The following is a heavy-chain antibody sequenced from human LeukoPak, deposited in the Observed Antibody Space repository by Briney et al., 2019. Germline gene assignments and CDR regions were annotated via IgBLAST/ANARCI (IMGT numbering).Heavy chain of an antibody. V-gene: IGHV3-48*01. D-gene: IGHD3-10*01. Sequence: GGSLRLSCAASGFTFDTYSMDWVRQAPGKGLEWISYISIRSSTKYYSDSVKGRFAISRDNGRSSLYLQMNSLRAEDTAVYYCARFDYYGSGGLFDYWGQGTLVTVSS. CDR1: GFTFDTYS. CDR2: ISIRSSTK. CDR3: ARFDYYGSGGLFDY. J-gene: IGHJ4*02.